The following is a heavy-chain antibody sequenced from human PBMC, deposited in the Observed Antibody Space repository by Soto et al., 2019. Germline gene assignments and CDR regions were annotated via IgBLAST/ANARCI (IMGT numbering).Heavy chain of an antibody. J-gene: IGHJ6*02. Sequence: QVQLVESGGGVVQPGRSLRLSCAASGFTFSSYAMHWVRQAPGKGLEWVAVISYDGSNKYYADSVKGRFTISRDNSKNTLYLQMNSLRAEDTPVYYCARVPQVRGVIRALVDVWGHGTTVTVSS. V-gene: IGHV3-30-3*01. CDR1: GFTFSSYA. CDR3: ARVPQVRGVIRALVDV. D-gene: IGHD3-10*01. CDR2: ISYDGSNK.